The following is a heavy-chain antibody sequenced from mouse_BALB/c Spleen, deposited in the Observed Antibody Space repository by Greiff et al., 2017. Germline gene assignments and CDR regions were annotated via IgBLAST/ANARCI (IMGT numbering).Heavy chain of an antibody. CDR2: IYPGDGDT. Sequence: VQLQQSGPELVKPGASVKISCKASGYAFSSSWMNWVKQRPGQGLEWIGRIYPGDGDTNYNGKFKGKATLTADKSSSTAYMQLSSLTSVDSAVYYCTRSGDGYYEGFKFAYWGQGTLVTVSA. CDR1: GYAFSSSW. J-gene: IGHJ3*01. V-gene: IGHV1-82*01. D-gene: IGHD2-3*01. CDR3: TRSGDGYYEGFKFAY.